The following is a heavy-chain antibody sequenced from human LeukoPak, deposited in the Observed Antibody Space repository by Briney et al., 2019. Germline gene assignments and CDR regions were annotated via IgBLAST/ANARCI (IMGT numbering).Heavy chain of an antibody. CDR2: ISYSGNT. CDR3: ARASSFLPEDY. V-gene: IGHV4-59*01. D-gene: IGHD2/OR15-2a*01. J-gene: IGHJ4*02. CDR1: GGSISNYY. Sequence: KPSETLSLTCTVYGGSISNYYWTWIRQPPGKGLEWIGFISYSGNTNYNPSLKSRVTISLDTSKNQFSLKLISVTAADTAVYYCARASSFLPEDYWGQGTLVTVSS.